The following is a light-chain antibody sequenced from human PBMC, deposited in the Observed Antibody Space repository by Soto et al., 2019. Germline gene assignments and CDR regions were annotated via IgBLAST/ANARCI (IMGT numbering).Light chain of an antibody. CDR1: SSDVGGYNY. Sequence: QSVLTQPASVSGSPGQSITISCTGTSSDVGGYNYVSWYQQHPGKAPKLMIYEVSNRPSGVSNRFSGSKSGNTASLTISGLQADDDAYYYCTSYTSSSTLVIFGGGTKLTVL. V-gene: IGLV2-14*01. CDR2: EVS. CDR3: TSYTSSSTLVI. J-gene: IGLJ2*01.